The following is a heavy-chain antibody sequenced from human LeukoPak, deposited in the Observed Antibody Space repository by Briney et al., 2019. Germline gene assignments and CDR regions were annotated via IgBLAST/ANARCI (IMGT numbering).Heavy chain of an antibody. Sequence: PGGSLRLSCTASGFSFSTYSMIWVRQAPGKGPEWVSEISASGPRTYYTDAVKGRFTVARDNSRNTVYLEMNSPRADDTAVYYCARGTSGAFDHWGQGTLVTVSS. V-gene: IGHV3-23*01. CDR2: ISASGPRT. CDR1: GFSFSTYS. D-gene: IGHD2-2*01. J-gene: IGHJ4*02. CDR3: ARGTSGAFDH.